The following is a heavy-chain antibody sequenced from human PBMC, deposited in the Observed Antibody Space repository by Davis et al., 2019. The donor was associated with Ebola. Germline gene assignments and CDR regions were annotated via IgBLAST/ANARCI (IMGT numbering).Heavy chain of an antibody. V-gene: IGHV1-2*04. CDR2: INPNSGGT. J-gene: IGHJ3*02. CDR1: GYTFTGYY. D-gene: IGHD2-8*01. Sequence: ASVKVSCKASGYTFTGYYMHWVLLAPGQGLEWMGWINPNSGGTNYAQKFQGWVTMTRDTSISTAYMELSRLRSDDTAVYYCAREGWSGTNGVCCDAFDIWGQGTMVTVSS. CDR3: AREGWSGTNGVCCDAFDI.